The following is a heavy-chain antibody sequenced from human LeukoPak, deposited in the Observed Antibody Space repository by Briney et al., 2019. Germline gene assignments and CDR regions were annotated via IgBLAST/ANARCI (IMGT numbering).Heavy chain of an antibody. Sequence: ASVKVSCKASGYTFTRYYMPWVGQAPGQGLEWRGIINPSGGSTSYAQKFQGRGTMTRDMSTSTVYMELSRLRSEDTGVYYCARQPPFYCSSTSCYKSDYYYNYMDVWGKGTTVTVSS. D-gene: IGHD2-2*02. CDR3: ARQPPFYCSSTSCYKSDYYYNYMDV. J-gene: IGHJ6*03. V-gene: IGHV1-46*01. CDR1: GYTFTRYY. CDR2: INPSGGST.